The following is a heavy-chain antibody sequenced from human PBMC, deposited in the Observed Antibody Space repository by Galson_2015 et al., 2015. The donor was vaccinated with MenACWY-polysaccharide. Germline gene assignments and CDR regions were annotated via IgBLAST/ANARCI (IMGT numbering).Heavy chain of an antibody. V-gene: IGHV4-39*01. D-gene: IGHD2-15*01. CDR1: GGSISSSNYY. Sequence: SETLSFTCTVSGGSISSSNYYWGWIRQSPEKGLEWIGTISYSGSTYYNPSLKSRVTISVDTSKNQFSLKLSSVTAADTAVYYCASRLAQVGIAGYGYGMDVWGQGTTVTVSS. CDR2: ISYSGST. J-gene: IGHJ6*02. CDR3: ASRLAQVGIAGYGYGMDV.